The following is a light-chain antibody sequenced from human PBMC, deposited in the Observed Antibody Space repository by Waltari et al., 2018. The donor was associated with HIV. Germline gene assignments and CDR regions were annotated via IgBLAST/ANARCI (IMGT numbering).Light chain of an antibody. CDR3: QKYKSALFT. V-gene: IGKV1-27*01. CDR2: AAS. J-gene: IGKJ3*01. CDR1: QGISNY. Sequence: DIQMAQYPSSLSASVGDRVTITCRASQGISNYLAWYQQKPGKVPKLLIYAASTLQSGVPSRFSGSGSGTDFTLTISSLQPEDVATYYCQKYKSALFTFGPGTKVDIK.